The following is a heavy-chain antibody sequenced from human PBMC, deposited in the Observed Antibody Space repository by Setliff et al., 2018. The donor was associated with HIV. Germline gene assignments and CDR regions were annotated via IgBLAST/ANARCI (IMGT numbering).Heavy chain of an antibody. J-gene: IGHJ4*02. CDR3: ARWHPPYGFWEEDY. CDR2: MFYTGSA. D-gene: IGHD3-10*01. V-gene: IGHV4-39*01. Sequence: PSETLSLTCTVSGDSISSSSYYWGWVRQPPGKGLEWIGTMFYTGSAYYTPSLKTRVTISVDGSKNQFSLKLKSVTAADTAVYYCARWHPPYGFWEEDYWGQGTLVTVSS. CDR1: GDSISSSSYY.